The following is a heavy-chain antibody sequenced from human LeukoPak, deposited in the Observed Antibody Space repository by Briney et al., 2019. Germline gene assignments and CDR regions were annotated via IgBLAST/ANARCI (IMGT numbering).Heavy chain of an antibody. Sequence: RTSETLSLTCTVSGGSISSYYWSWIRHPPGKGLEWIGYIYYSGSTNYNPSLKSRVTISVDTSKNQFSLKLSSVTAADTAVYYCARGAYCGGDCFYFFDYWGQGTLVTVSS. J-gene: IGHJ4*02. CDR1: GGSISSYY. D-gene: IGHD2-21*01. V-gene: IGHV4-59*01. CDR3: ARGAYCGGDCFYFFDY. CDR2: IYYSGST.